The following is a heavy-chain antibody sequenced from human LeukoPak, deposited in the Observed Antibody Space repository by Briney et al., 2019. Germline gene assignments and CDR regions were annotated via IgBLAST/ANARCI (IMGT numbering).Heavy chain of an antibody. CDR2: ISYDGSNK. V-gene: IGHV3-30*03. CDR1: GFTVKTNY. Sequence: GGSLRLPCVASGFTVKTNYMNWVRQAPGKGLEWVAVISYDGSNKYYADSVKGRFTISRDNSKNTLYLQMNSLRAEDTAVYYCARGPPIVVVAARSMDYWGQGTLVTVSS. D-gene: IGHD2-15*01. CDR3: ARGPPIVVVAARSMDY. J-gene: IGHJ4*02.